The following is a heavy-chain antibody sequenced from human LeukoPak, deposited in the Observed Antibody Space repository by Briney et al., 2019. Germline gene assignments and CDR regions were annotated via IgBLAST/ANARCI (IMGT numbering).Heavy chain of an antibody. J-gene: IGHJ4*02. Sequence: PSETLSLTCTVSGGSISSYYWSWIRQPPGKGLEWIGYIYYSGSTNYNPSLKSRVTISVDTSKNQFSLKPSSVTAADTAVYYCARRNYGSGSYLYYFDYWGQGTLVTVSS. CDR3: ARRNYGSGSYLYYFDY. CDR2: IYYSGST. V-gene: IGHV4-59*08. D-gene: IGHD3-10*01. CDR1: GGSISSYY.